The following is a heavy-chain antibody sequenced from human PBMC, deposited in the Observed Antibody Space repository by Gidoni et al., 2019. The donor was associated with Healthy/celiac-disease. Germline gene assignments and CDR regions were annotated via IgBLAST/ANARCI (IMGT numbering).Heavy chain of an antibody. CDR3: TSGWDVDAFDI. CDR1: GFTLTNAW. J-gene: IGHJ3*02. CDR2: IKSKTDGGTT. D-gene: IGHD1-26*01. V-gene: IGHV3-15*07. Sequence: EVQLVESGGGLVKPGGSLRLSCAAYGFTLTNAWMKWLRQAPGKGLEWDDRIKSKTDGGTTDYAAPVKGRLTISRDDSKNTLYLQMNSLKTEDTAVYYCTSGWDVDAFDIWGQGTMVTVSS.